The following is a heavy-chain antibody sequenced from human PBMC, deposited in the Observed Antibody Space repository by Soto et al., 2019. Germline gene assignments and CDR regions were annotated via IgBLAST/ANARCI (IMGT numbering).Heavy chain of an antibody. CDR3: ASMTGHSGSYRYY. Sequence: QLQLQESGPGLVKPSETLSLTCTVSGGSISSSSYYWGWIRQPPGKGLEWIGSIYYSGSTYYNPSLKSRATISVDTSKNQFSLKLSSVTAADTAVYYCASMTGHSGSYRYYLGQGALVTVSS. CDR1: GGSISSSSYY. V-gene: IGHV4-39*01. CDR2: IYYSGST. D-gene: IGHD1-26*01. J-gene: IGHJ4*02.